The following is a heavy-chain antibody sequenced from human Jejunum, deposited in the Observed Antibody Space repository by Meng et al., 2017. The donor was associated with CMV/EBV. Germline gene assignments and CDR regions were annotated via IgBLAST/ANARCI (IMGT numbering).Heavy chain of an antibody. CDR2: IIPGFGTP. CDR3: ARARGRLITMVRGWSFDY. V-gene: IGHV1-69*01. Sequence: FRNYAGTWVRQAPGQGLEWMGGIIPGFGTPIYAQKFQGRVTITGDDSTSTAYMDLGSLRSEDTAVYYCARARGRLITMVRGWSFDYWGQGTLVTVSS. J-gene: IGHJ4*02. CDR1: FRNYA. D-gene: IGHD3-10*01.